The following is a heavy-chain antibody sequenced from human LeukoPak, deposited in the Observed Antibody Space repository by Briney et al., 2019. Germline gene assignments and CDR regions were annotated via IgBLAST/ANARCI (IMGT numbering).Heavy chain of an antibody. CDR3: ARAAYDILTGYYMRNAVTLYMDV. CDR1: GYTFTSYA. J-gene: IGHJ6*03. CDR2: INAGNGNT. Sequence: ASVKVSCKASGYTFTSYAMHWVRQAPGQRLECMGWINAGNGNTKYSHELQGRVTITRDTSASTAYMELSSLRSEDMAVFYSARAAYDILTGYYMRNAVTLYMDVWGKGTTVTVSS. D-gene: IGHD3-9*01. V-gene: IGHV1-3*03.